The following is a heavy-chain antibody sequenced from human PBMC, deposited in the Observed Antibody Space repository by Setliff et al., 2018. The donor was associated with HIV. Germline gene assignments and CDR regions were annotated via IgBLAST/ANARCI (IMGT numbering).Heavy chain of an antibody. J-gene: IGHJ4*02. V-gene: IGHV3-11*01. Sequence: PGGSLRLSCAASGFTFSDYYMSWIRQAPGKGLEWVSYISSSGSTIYYADSVKGRFTISRDNAKNSLYLQMNSLRAEDTATYYCARDKGPPPVVHLDYWGQGTLVTVSS. CDR1: GFTFSDYY. CDR2: ISSSGSTI. D-gene: IGHD3-10*02. CDR3: ARDKGPPPVVHLDY.